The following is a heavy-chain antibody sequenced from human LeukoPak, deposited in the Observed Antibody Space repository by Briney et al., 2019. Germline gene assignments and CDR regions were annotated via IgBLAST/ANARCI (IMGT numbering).Heavy chain of an antibody. Sequence: ASVKVSCKAPGYTFTGYYMHWVRQAPGQGLEWMGWINLNSGGTNYAQKFQGRVTMTRDTSISTAHMELGRLRSDDTAVYYCARVPRDGLRRGFDYWGQGTLVTVSS. J-gene: IGHJ4*02. V-gene: IGHV1-2*02. CDR3: ARVPRDGLRRGFDY. D-gene: IGHD5-24*01. CDR1: GYTFTGYY. CDR2: INLNSGGT.